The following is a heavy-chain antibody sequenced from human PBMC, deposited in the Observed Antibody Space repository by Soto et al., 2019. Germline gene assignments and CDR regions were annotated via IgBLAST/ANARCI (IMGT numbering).Heavy chain of an antibody. CDR3: ARSPGGYYID. V-gene: IGHV3-74*01. Sequence: EVQLVESGGGLVQPGGSLRLSCADSGFSFSTYWMHWVRQGPGKGLVWVSRISPDGSSTNYPDSVRGRFPISRDNAKNTLYLQMNSLRAEDTAVYYCARSPGGYYIDWGQGTMVTVSS. D-gene: IGHD1-26*01. J-gene: IGHJ3*01. CDR2: ISPDGSST. CDR1: GFSFSTYW.